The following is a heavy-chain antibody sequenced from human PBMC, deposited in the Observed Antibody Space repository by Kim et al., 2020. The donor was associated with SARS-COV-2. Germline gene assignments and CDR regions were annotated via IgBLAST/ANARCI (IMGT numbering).Heavy chain of an antibody. V-gene: IGHV7-4-1*02. Sequence: AQGFTGRFVFSLDTSVSTAYLQISSLKAEDTAVYYCARDGSGSYHDAFDIWGQGTMVTVSS. J-gene: IGHJ3*02. CDR3: ARDGSGSYHDAFDI. D-gene: IGHD1-26*01.